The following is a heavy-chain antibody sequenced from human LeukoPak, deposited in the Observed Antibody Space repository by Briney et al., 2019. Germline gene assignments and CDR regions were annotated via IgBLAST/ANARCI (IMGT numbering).Heavy chain of an antibody. CDR3: ARPAADCGGDCYWAFDY. CDR1: GVTFRTYP. CDR2: ISSRSSTI. J-gene: IGHJ4*02. D-gene: IGHD2-21*01. V-gene: IGHV3-48*01. Sequence: GGSLRLSCAASGVTFRTYPMNWVRQAPGKGLEWVSYISSRSSTIYYADSVKGRFTISRDNAKNSLYLQMNSLRAEDTAVYYCARPAADCGGDCYWAFDYWGQGTLVTVSS.